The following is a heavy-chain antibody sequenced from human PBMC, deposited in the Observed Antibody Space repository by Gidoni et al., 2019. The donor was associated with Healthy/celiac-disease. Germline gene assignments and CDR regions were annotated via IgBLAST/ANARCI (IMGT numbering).Heavy chain of an antibody. Sequence: QVQLQQWGAGLLKPSETLSLTCAVYGGSFSGYYWRWIRQPPGKGLGWIGEINHSGSTTYNPSLKSRVTISVDTSKNQFSLKLSSVTAADTAVYYCARLSWGQWLVRARWFDPWGQGTLVTVSS. CDR2: INHSGST. V-gene: IGHV4-34*01. J-gene: IGHJ5*02. CDR1: GGSFSGYY. D-gene: IGHD6-19*01. CDR3: ARLSWGQWLVRARWFDP.